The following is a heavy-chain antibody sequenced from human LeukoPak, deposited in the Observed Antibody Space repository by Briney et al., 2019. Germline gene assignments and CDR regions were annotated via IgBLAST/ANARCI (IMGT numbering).Heavy chain of an antibody. CDR2: ISAYNGNT. J-gene: IGHJ4*02. V-gene: IGHV1-18*01. CDR1: GYTFTSYG. Sequence: ASVKVSCKASGYTFTSYGISWVRQAPGQGLEWMGWISAYNGNTNYAQKLQGRVTMTTDTSTSTAYMELRSLRSEDTAMYYCAASPKLTGIVPAAWGWGQGTLVTVSS. CDR3: AASPKLTGIVPAAWG. D-gene: IGHD7-27*01.